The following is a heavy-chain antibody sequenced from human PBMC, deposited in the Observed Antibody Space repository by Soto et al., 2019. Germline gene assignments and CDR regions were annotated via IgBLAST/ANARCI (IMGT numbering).Heavy chain of an antibody. J-gene: IGHJ4*02. D-gene: IGHD3-9*01. CDR3: ARRYSCESSLTLDY. V-gene: IGHV1-46*03. Sequence: ASVKVSCKASGYTFTNYYMHWVRHSPGQGLEWMGLFNPSSGSTSYAQNFQGRVTMTRDTSTSTVYMELSSLRSEDTAVYYCARRYSCESSLTLDYCGKGPLGTVSS. CDR2: FNPSSGST. CDR1: GYTFTNYY.